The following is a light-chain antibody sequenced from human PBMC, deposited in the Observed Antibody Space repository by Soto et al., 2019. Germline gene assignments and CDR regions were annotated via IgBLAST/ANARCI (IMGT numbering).Light chain of an antibody. CDR1: QSVRNN. Sequence: EIVMTQSPATLSVSPGERATLSCRASQSVRNNLAWYQQKPGQAPRLLIYGASTRATGIPARFSASGSGTDFTLTISRLEPEDFAVYYCQHYGSSQWTFGQGTKVDIK. CDR2: GAS. J-gene: IGKJ1*01. CDR3: QHYGSSQWT. V-gene: IGKV3-15*01.